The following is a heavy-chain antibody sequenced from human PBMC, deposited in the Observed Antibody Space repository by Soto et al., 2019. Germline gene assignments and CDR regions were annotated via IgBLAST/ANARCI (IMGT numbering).Heavy chain of an antibody. Sequence: QVQLQESGPGLVKPSETLSLTCSVSGDSINSHYWSWLRQPPGEGLEWIGYIYYTGSTNYNPSLRSRVTILLDTPKNQFSLKLTSVTAADTAVYYCARRVYAHLIYTTDDRVFDPWGQGTPVIVSA. CDR2: IYYTGST. D-gene: IGHD2-8*01. CDR1: GDSINSHY. J-gene: IGHJ5*02. CDR3: ARRVYAHLIYTTDDRVFDP. V-gene: IGHV4-59*11.